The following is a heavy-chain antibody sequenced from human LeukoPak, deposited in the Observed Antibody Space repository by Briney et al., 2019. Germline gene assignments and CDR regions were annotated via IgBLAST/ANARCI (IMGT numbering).Heavy chain of an antibody. CDR1: GYTFTSYY. J-gene: IGHJ4*02. Sequence: ASVKVSCKASGYTFTSYYMHWVRQAPGQGLEWMGIINPSGGSTSYAQKFQGRVTMTRDTSTSTVYMELSSLRSEDTAVYYCARLGETTVVTDYYFDYWGQGTLVTASS. D-gene: IGHD4-23*01. CDR3: ARLGETTVVTDYYFDY. V-gene: IGHV1-46*01. CDR2: INPSGGST.